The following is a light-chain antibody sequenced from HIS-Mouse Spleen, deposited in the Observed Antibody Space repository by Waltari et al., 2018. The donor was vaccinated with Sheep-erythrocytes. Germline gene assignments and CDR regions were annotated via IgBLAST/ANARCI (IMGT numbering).Light chain of an antibody. CDR3: CSYAGSSTPWV. J-gene: IGLJ3*02. Sequence: QSALTQPASVSGSPGQSITISCPGTSSHVGGSTYVSWYQQHPGKAPKLMIYEGSKRPSGVSNRFSGSKSGNTASLTISGLQAEDEADYYCCSYAGSSTPWVFGGGTKLTVL. CDR2: EGS. V-gene: IGLV2-23*01. CDR1: SSHVGGSTY.